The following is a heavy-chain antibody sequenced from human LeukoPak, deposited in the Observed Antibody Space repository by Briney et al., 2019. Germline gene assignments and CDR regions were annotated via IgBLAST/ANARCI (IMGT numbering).Heavy chain of an antibody. CDR3: ARLVTHLKKTPMGNFDY. CDR2: IYYSGST. V-gene: IGHV4-39*01. D-gene: IGHD2-21*02. Sequence: PSETLSLTCTVSGGSISSSSYYWVWMRQPPGRGLVWIGSIYYSGSTYYNPSLKSRVTISVDTSKNQFSLQLSSVIAADTAVYYCARLVTHLKKTPMGNFDYWGQGTLVTVSS. CDR1: GGSISSSSYY. J-gene: IGHJ4*02.